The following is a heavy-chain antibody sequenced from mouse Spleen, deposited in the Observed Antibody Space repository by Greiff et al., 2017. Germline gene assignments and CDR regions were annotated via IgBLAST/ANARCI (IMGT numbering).Heavy chain of an antibody. V-gene: IGHV5-17*01. J-gene: IGHJ4*01. D-gene: IGHD2-4*01. Sequence: DVMLVESGGGLVKPGGSLKLSCAASGFTFSDYGMHWVRQAPEKGLEWVAYISSGSSTIYYADTVKGRFTISRDNAKNTLFLQMTSLRSEDTAMYYCAPIYYDYDGYAMDYWGQGTSVTVSS. CDR1: GFTFSDYG. CDR3: APIYYDYDGYAMDY. CDR2: ISSGSSTI.